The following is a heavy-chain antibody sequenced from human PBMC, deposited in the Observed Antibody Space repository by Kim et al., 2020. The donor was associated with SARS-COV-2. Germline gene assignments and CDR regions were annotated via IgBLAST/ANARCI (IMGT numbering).Heavy chain of an antibody. J-gene: IGHJ4*01. V-gene: IGHV4-59*01. CDR1: GGSISSYY. CDR3: ARGRTIFGVATSPFDY. D-gene: IGHD3-3*01. Sequence: SETLSLTCTVSGGSISSYYWSWIRQPPGKGLEWIGYIYYSGSTNYNPSLTSRVTISVDTSMNQFSLKLSSVTASDTAVYYSARGRTIFGVATSPFDYW. CDR2: IYYSGST.